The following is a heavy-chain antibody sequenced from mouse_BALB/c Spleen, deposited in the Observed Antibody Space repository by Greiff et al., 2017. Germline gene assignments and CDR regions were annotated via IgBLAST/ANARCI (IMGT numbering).Heavy chain of an antibody. J-gene: IGHJ4*01. CDR3: ASTYYRYDDYAMDY. V-gene: IGHV5-9-3*01. D-gene: IGHD2-14*01. Sequence: EVQGVESGGGLVKPGGSLKLSCAASGFTFSSYAMSWVRQTPEKRLEWVATISSGGSYTYYPDSVKGRFTISRDNAKNTLYLQMSSLRSEDTAMYYCASTYYRYDDYAMDYWGQGTSVTVSS. CDR1: GFTFSSYA. CDR2: ISSGGSYT.